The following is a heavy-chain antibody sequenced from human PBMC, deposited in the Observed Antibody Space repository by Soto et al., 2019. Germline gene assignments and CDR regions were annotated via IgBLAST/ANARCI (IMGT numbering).Heavy chain of an antibody. J-gene: IGHJ4*02. CDR3: ASNIHSSSWHDFDY. CDR1: GFTFSSYS. Sequence: EVQLVESGGGLVKPGGSLRLSCAASGFTFSSYSMNWVRQAPGKGLEWVSSISSSSSYIYYADSVKGRFTISRDNAKNSLYLQMNSLRAEDTAVYYCASNIHSSSWHDFDYWGQGTLVTVSS. D-gene: IGHD6-13*01. V-gene: IGHV3-21*01. CDR2: ISSSSSYI.